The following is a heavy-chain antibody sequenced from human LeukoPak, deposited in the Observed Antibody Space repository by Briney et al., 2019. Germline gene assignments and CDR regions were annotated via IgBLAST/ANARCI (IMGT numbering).Heavy chain of an antibody. V-gene: IGHV3-21*01. CDR3: AREWELLDDAFDI. CDR2: ISSSSSYI. J-gene: IGHJ3*02. Sequence: GGSLRLSCAASGFTFSSYSMNWVRQAPGKGLEWVSSISSSSSYIYYADSVKGRFTISRDNAKNSLYLQMNSLRAEDTAVCYCAREWELLDDAFDIWGQGTMVTVSS. CDR1: GFTFSSYS. D-gene: IGHD1-26*01.